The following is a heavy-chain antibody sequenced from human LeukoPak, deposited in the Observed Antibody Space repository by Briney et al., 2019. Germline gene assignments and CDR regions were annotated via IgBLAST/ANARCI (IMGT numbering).Heavy chain of an antibody. V-gene: IGHV3-20*04. CDR1: GFTFNDYG. CDR2: INWNGAST. D-gene: IGHD3-22*01. Sequence: GGSLRLSCAASGFTFNDYGVSWVRHGPGKGLEWVSGINWNGASTGYADSVKGRFTMSRDNAKNSLYLQMTSLRAEDTALYYCARVTVYYDSSGYFDSWGQGTLVTVSS. J-gene: IGHJ4*02. CDR3: ARVTVYYDSSGYFDS.